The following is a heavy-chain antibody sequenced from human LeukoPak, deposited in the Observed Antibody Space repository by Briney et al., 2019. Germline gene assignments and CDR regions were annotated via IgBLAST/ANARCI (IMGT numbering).Heavy chain of an antibody. CDR1: GFIFISYG. D-gene: IGHD4-17*01. J-gene: IGHJ4*02. CDR3: AKRPSDYGDYVTYFDF. Sequence: PGGSLRLSCAASGFIFISYGMHWVRQAPGKGLEWVGVISDDGRNKKYADSVKGRFTISRDNSKDTLYVQMNSLRDEDTAVYYCAKRPSDYGDYVTYFDFWGQGTLVTVSS. CDR2: ISDDGRNK. V-gene: IGHV3-30*18.